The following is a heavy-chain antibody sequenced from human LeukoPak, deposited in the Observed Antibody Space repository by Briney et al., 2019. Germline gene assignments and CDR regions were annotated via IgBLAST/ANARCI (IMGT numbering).Heavy chain of an antibody. CDR3: ARGSREAGQYYDSSGYSDY. D-gene: IGHD3-22*01. V-gene: IGHV4-34*01. CDR1: GGSFSGYY. CDR2: INHSGST. Sequence: PSETLSLTCAVYGGSFSGYYWSWIRQPPGKGLEWIGGINHSGSTNYNPSLKSRVTISVDTSKNQFSLKLSSVTAADTAVYYCARGSREAGQYYDSSGYSDYWGQGTLVTVSS. J-gene: IGHJ4*02.